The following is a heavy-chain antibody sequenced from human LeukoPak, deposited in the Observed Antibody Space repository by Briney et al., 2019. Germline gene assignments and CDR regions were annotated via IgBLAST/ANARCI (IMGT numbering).Heavy chain of an antibody. CDR1: GGSFSGYY. D-gene: IGHD3-22*01. V-gene: IGHV4-34*01. J-gene: IGHJ4*02. CDR3: ARRRHHYYDSSGYDY. CDR2: INHSGST. Sequence: SETLSLTCAVYGGSFSGYYWSWIRQPPGKGLEWIGEINHSGSTNYNPSLKSRVTISVDTSKNQFSLKLSSVTAADTAVYYCARRRHHYYDSSGYDYWGQGTLVTVSS.